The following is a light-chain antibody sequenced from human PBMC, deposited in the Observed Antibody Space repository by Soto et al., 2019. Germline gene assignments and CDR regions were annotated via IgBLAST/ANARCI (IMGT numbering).Light chain of an antibody. CDR1: QSVNDNY. CDR3: QQYAASPRT. V-gene: IGKV3-20*01. J-gene: IGKJ1*01. Sequence: EIVLTQSPGTLSLSPRERATLSCRASQSVNDNYLAWYQHKPGQAPRLLIYVASSRAPGIPDRFSGSGSGTDFTLTISRLEPEDFAIYYCQQYAASPRTFGQGTQVEVK. CDR2: VAS.